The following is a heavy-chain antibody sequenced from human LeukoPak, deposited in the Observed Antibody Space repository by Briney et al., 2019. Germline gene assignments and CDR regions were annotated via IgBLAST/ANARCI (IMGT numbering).Heavy chain of an antibody. V-gene: IGHV4-59*01. J-gene: IGHJ5*02. CDR1: GGSISSYY. D-gene: IGHD3-10*01. Sequence: SETLSLTCTVSGGSISSYYWSWIRQPPGKGLEWIGYIYYSGSTNYNPSLKSRVTISVDTSKNQFSLKLSSVTAADTAVYYCARVTGEYYYGSGTPPQFDPWGQGTLVTVSS. CDR2: IYYSGST. CDR3: ARVTGEYYYGSGTPPQFDP.